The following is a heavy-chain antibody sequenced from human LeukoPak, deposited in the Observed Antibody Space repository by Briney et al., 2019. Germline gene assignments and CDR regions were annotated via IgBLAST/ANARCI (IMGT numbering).Heavy chain of an antibody. D-gene: IGHD3-22*01. CDR1: GFTFSSHE. CDR3: ARDRPVGTMIVEGPDYYYYMDV. Sequence: GGSLRLSCAASGFTFSSHEMNWVRQAPGKGLEWVSYISSSGSTIYYADSVKGRFTISRDNAKNSLYLQMNSLRAEDTAVYYCARDRPVGTMIVEGPDYYYYMDVWGKGTTVTVSS. V-gene: IGHV3-48*03. CDR2: ISSSGSTI. J-gene: IGHJ6*03.